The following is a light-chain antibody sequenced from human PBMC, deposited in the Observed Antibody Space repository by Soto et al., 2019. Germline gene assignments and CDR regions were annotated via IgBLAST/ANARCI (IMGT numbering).Light chain of an antibody. V-gene: IGLV2-8*01. J-gene: IGLJ3*02. CDR1: SSDVGAYTY. CDR2: EVT. Sequence: QSALTQPPSASGSPGQSVTISCTGTSSDVGAYTYVSWYQQYPGKAPKLIIYEVTKRPSGVPDRFAGSKSGNTASLTVSGLHAEDEADYYCTLYVGNDIWVFGGGTKLTVL. CDR3: TLYVGNDIWV.